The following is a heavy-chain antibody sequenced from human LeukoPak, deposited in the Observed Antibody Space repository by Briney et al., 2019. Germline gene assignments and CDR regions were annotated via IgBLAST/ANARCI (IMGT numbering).Heavy chain of an antibody. CDR3: ARDSSLIYSGSLD. J-gene: IGHJ4*02. CDR2: IYSGGNT. Sequence: PGGSLRLSCAASGFSVSSNYMNCVRQAPGMGMEWVSVIYSGGNTYYADSVKGRFTISRGNSKNTLYLQMNSLRAEDTAMYYCARDSSLIYSGSLDWGQGTLVTVSS. D-gene: IGHD1-26*01. CDR1: GFSVSSNY. V-gene: IGHV3-53*01.